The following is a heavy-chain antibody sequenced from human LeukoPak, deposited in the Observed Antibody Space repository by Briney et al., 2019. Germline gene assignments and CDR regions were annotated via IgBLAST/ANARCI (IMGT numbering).Heavy chain of an antibody. V-gene: IGHV4-34*01. CDR1: GGSFSGYY. CDR2: INHSGST. CDR3: ARALPLTGTTISSGYYFDY. Sequence: SETLSLTCAVYGGSFSGYYWSWIRQPPGKGLEWIGEINHSGSTNYNPSLKSRVTISVDTSKNQFSLKLSSVTAADTAVYYCARALPLTGTTISSGYYFDYWGQGTLVTVSS. D-gene: IGHD1-7*01. J-gene: IGHJ4*02.